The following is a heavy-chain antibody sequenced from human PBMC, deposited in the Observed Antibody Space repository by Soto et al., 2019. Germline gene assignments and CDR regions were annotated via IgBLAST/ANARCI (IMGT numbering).Heavy chain of an antibody. CDR1: GNSFTSYL. Sequence: PXESLKLSCKCSGNSFTSYLISLVLQMPGKGLEWMGRIDPSDSYTNYSPSFQGHVTISADKSISTAYLQWSSLKASDTAMYYCERHLTGTPHGMDVWGQGTTVTVSS. D-gene: IGHD1-7*01. J-gene: IGHJ6*02. V-gene: IGHV5-10-1*01. CDR3: ERHLTGTPHGMDV. CDR2: IDPSDSYT.